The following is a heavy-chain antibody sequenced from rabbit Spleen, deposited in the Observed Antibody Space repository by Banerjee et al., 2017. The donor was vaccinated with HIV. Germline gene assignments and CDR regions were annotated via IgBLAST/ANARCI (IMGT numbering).Heavy chain of an antibody. Sequence: QSLEESGGGLVKPGGTLTLTCKASGFDFSSGYDMCWVRQAPGKGLEWIACIYAGSSGSTYYASWAKGRFTISKTSSTTVTLQMTSLTAADTATYFCAKMRYGSYGYFDLWGQGTLVTVS. CDR3: AKMRYGSYGYFDL. V-gene: IGHV1S40*01. J-gene: IGHJ4*01. D-gene: IGHD6-1*01. CDR1: GFDFSSGYD. CDR2: IYAGSSGST.